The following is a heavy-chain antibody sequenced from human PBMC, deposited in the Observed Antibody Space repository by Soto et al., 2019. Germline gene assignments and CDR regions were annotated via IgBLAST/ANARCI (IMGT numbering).Heavy chain of an antibody. V-gene: IGHV5-10-1*01. CDR1: GYSFTNNW. CDR3: ARHGGAHYRSSGYQYALDY. J-gene: IGHJ4*02. Sequence: GASLKISCNACGYSFTNNWITWVRQMPGKGLEWMGRIDLTDSYTSYSPSFQGHISFSADRSINTTYLHWSSLRASDTAMYYCARHGGAHYRSSGYQYALDYWGQGTPVTVSS. CDR2: IDLTDSYT. D-gene: IGHD3-22*01.